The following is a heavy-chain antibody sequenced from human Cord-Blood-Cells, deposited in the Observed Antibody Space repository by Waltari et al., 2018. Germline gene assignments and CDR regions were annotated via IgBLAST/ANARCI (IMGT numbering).Heavy chain of an antibody. Sequence: QLQLQESGPGLVKPSETLSLTCTVSGGSISSSSSYWGWMRQPPGKGLEWIGSIYYSGSTYYNPSLKSRVTISVDTSKNQFSLKLSSVTAADTAVYYCARHGDYDFWSGYLFDYWGQGTLVTVSS. CDR1: GGSISSSSSY. D-gene: IGHD3-3*01. CDR2: IYYSGST. V-gene: IGHV4-39*01. J-gene: IGHJ4*02. CDR3: ARHGDYDFWSGYLFDY.